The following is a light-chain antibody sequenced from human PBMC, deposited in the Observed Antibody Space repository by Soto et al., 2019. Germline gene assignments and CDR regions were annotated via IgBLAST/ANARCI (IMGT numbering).Light chain of an antibody. CDR2: ATA. CDR3: QQSHSTPRT. V-gene: IGKV1-39*01. J-gene: IGKJ1*01. Sequence: DIQMTQSPSSLSASVGDRVTITCRASQSIKSYLNWYQQKPGKAPKLLIYATASLQSGVPSSFSGSGSGTDFTLTISSLQPEDFATYYCQQSHSTPRTFGQGTKVE. CDR1: QSIKSY.